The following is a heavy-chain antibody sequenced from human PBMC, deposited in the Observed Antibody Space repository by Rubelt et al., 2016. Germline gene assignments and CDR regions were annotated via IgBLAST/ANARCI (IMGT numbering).Heavy chain of an antibody. Sequence: AGGSLRLSCAASGFTFSSYWMHWVRQAPGKGLEWVGRIKSNPDGGTTDYAAPVKGRFTLSRDDSKNTLYLQMNSLKTEDTAVYYCTRPLGNGWFEDWGQGTLVTVSS. CDR2: IKSNPDGGTT. J-gene: IGHJ5*02. CDR3: TRPLGNGWFED. CDR1: GFTFSSYW. V-gene: IGHV3-15*01. D-gene: IGHD2-8*01.